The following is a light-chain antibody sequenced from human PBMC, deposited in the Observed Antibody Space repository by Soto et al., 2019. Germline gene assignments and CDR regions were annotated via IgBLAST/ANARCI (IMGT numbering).Light chain of an antibody. CDR3: QQSYSTPR. CDR2: AAS. CDR1: QSLSTW. J-gene: IGKJ3*01. Sequence: DIQMTQFPSTLSASVGDRVTITCRASQSLSTWLAWYQQKPGKAPKLLIYAASSLQSGVPSSFSGSASGTDFPLTISRLPPEDSATYYCQQSYSTPRFGPGTKVDIK. V-gene: IGKV1-39*01.